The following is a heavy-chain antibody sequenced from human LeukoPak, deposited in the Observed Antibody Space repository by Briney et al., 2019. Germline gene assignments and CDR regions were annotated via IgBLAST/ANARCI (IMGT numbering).Heavy chain of an antibody. Sequence: SXXLSLTXAVYGGSFSGYYWSWIRQPPGKGLEWIGEINHSGDTNYNPSLKSRFTISVDTSKNHFSLKLSSVTASDTAVYYCARGMEILGYCSGTSCSLDYWGQGTLVTVSS. D-gene: IGHD2-2*01. J-gene: IGHJ4*02. CDR2: INHSGDT. CDR3: ARGMEILGYCSGTSCSLDY. CDR1: GGSFSGYY. V-gene: IGHV4-34*01.